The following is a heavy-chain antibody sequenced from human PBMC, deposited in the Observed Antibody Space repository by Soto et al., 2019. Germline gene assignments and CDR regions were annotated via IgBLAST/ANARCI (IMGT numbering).Heavy chain of an antibody. D-gene: IGHD5-12*01. CDR2: IYWDDDK. CDR1: VFSLSTSGVG. J-gene: IGHJ5*02. CDR3: AHRGSGYDPT. V-gene: IGHV2-5*02. Sequence: QLTLKESGPTLVKPTQTLTLTCTFSVFSLSTSGVGVGWIRRPPGKALEWLALIYWDDDKRSSPSLKSRLTITKYTAKNQVVLTMTNMDPVDTATDYCAHRGSGYDPTWGQGTLVTVSS.